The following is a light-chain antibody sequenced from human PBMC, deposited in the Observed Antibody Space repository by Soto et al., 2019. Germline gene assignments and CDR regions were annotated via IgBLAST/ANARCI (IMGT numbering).Light chain of an antibody. CDR3: KQYHSWPIT. V-gene: IGKV3-15*01. Sequence: MTQSPSSLSASVGDRVTLSCRASQSVSSYLAWYQQKPGQATRLLIFGASTRATGIPARFSGSGSGTEFTLTISSLQSEEFAVYYCKQYHSWPITVGQGTRLEIK. CDR2: GAS. J-gene: IGKJ5*01. CDR1: QSVSSY.